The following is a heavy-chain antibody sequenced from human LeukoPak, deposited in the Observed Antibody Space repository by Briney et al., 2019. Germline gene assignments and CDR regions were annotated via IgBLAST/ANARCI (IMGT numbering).Heavy chain of an antibody. CDR1: GFTFSSYA. J-gene: IGHJ4*02. CDR3: AKDLRGGKQLWFTRFDY. CDR2: ISGSGGST. Sequence: GGSLRLSCAASGFTFSSYAMSWVRQAPGKGLEWVSAISGSGGSTYYADSVKGRFTISRNNSKNTLYLQMNSLRAEDTAVYYCAKDLRGGKQLWFTRFDYWGQGTLVTVSS. D-gene: IGHD5-18*01. V-gene: IGHV3-23*01.